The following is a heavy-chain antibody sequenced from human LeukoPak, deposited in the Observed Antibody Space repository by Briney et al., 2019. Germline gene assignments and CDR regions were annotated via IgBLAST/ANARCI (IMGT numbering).Heavy chain of an antibody. D-gene: IGHD3-3*01. CDR1: GGSISSYY. V-gene: IGHV4-59*08. J-gene: IGHJ4*02. Sequence: SETLSLTCTVSGGSISSYYWSWIRQPPGKGLEWIGYIYYSGSTNYNPSLKSRVTISLDTSKNQFSLKLSSVTAADTAVYYCARHVTIFGVVLYYFDYWGQGTLVTVSS. CDR2: IYYSGST. CDR3: ARHVTIFGVVLYYFDY.